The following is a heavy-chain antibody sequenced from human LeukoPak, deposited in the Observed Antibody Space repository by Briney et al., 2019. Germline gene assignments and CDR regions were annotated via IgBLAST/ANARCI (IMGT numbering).Heavy chain of an antibody. CDR3: ARAPRHIVVVTAIRPYYYYYGMDV. J-gene: IGHJ6*02. D-gene: IGHD2-21*02. CDR2: ISGSGGST. Sequence: GGSLRLSCAASGFTFSSYAMSWVRQAPGKGLEWVSAISGSGGSTYYADSVKGRFTISRDNSKNTLYLQMNSLRAEDTAVYYCARAPRHIVVVTAIRPYYYYYGMDVWGQGTTVTVSS. CDR1: GFTFSSYA. V-gene: IGHV3-23*01.